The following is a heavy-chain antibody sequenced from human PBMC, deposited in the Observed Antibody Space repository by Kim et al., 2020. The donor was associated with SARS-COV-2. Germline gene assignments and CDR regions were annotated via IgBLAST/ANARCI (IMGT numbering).Heavy chain of an antibody. J-gene: IGHJ4*02. V-gene: IGHV4-34*01. CDR3: ARGPQQWLARGYYFDY. Sequence: SLKSRVTISVDTSKNQFSLKLSSVTAADTAVYYCARGPQQWLARGYYFDYWGQGTLVTVSS. D-gene: IGHD6-19*01.